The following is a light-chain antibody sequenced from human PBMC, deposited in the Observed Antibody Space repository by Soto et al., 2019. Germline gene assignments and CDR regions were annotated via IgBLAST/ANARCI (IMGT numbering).Light chain of an antibody. V-gene: IGLV2-11*01. Sequence: QSVLTQPRSVSGSPGQSVTISCTGTSSDVGGYKYVSWYQQHPGKAPKLMISGVSERPSGVPDRFSGSKSGNTASLTISGLQAEDEADYYCCSYVDTDTWVFGGGTKLTVL. J-gene: IGLJ3*02. CDR3: CSYVDTDTWV. CDR1: SSDVGGYKY. CDR2: GVS.